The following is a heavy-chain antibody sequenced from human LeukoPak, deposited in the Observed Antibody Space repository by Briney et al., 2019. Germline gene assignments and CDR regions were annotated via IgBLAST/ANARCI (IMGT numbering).Heavy chain of an antibody. D-gene: IGHD5-18*01. CDR1: RFTFSSYG. CDR3: AKTNTYVNFDY. J-gene: IGHJ4*02. V-gene: IGHV3-23*01. CDR2: ISGGGTNT. Sequence: GGSLRLSCAASRFTFSSYGMAWVRQAPGKGLEWFSSISGGGTNTYYADSVKGRFTISRDNSKNTLYLQMNSLRAEDTAVYYCAKTNTYVNFDYWGQGTLVTVSS.